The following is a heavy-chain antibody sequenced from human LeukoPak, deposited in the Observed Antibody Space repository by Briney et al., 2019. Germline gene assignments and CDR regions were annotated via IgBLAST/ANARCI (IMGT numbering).Heavy chain of an antibody. J-gene: IGHJ6*02. D-gene: IGHD4-17*01. Sequence: PSGTLSLTCAVSGGSISSSYWWSWVRQPPGKGLEWIGEIYHSGSTNYNPSLKSRVAISVDKSKNQFSLKLSSVTAADTAVYYCARDVQVDGDSPDYYYYGMDVWGQGTTVTVSS. CDR1: GGSISSSYW. V-gene: IGHV4-4*02. CDR3: ARDVQVDGDSPDYYYYGMDV. CDR2: IYHSGST.